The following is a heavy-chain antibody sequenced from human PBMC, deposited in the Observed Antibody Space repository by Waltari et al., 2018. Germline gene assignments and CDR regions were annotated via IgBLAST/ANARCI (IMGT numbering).Heavy chain of an antibody. Sequence: QGQLGQAGAEVKKPGASVKVSCKADGFTFTGYYIHWVRQAPGQGLEWLGWINPTTGDTNVAQIVQGRVTLTRDTSMKIAYMDLRELNTDDWAVYYCAGVLQGPWTGLVLWGQGTLLDVSA. J-gene: IGHJ4*02. CDR2: INPTTGDT. V-gene: IGHV1-2*02. CDR1: GFTFTGYY. CDR3: AGVLQGPWTGLVL. D-gene: IGHD3-3*01.